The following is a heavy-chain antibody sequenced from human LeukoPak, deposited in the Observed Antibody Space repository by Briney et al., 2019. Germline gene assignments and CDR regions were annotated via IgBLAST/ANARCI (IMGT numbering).Heavy chain of an antibody. CDR3: ARDMAPVVVTAVLYY. CDR2: INPSGGST. D-gene: IGHD2-21*02. J-gene: IGHJ4*02. Sequence: ASVKVSCKASGYTFTGYYMHWVRQAPGQGLEWMGIINPSGGSTSYAQKFQGRVTMTRDMSTSTVYMELSSLRSEDTAVYYCARDMAPVVVTAVLYYWGQGTLVTVSS. CDR1: GYTFTGYY. V-gene: IGHV1-46*01.